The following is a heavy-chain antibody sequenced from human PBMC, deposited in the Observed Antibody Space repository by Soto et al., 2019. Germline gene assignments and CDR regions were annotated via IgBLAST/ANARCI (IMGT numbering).Heavy chain of an antibody. CDR1: GGSISSSSYY. D-gene: IGHD2-2*01. Sequence: PSETLSLTCTVSGGSISSSSYYWSWIRQPPGKGLEWIGYIYYSGSTNYNPSLKSRVTISVDTSENQFSLKLSSVTAADTAVYYCASGKYCSSTSCSSVEYSSSSGTFDYWGQGTLVTVSS. V-gene: IGHV4-61*01. CDR2: IYYSGST. CDR3: ASGKYCSSTSCSSVEYSSSSGTFDY. J-gene: IGHJ4*02.